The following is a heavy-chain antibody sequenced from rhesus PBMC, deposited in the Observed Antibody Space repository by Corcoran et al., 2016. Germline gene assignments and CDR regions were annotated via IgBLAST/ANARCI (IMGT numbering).Heavy chain of an antibody. CDR2: IYGRGGST. D-gene: IGHD6-37*01. CDR3: TSGGWSPYYFDY. V-gene: IGHV4S2*01. Sequence: QVQLQESGPGLVKPSETLPLTCAVSGASISSNYWSWIRQAPGKGLEWSGRIYGRGGSTHYNPSLKSRVTISIDTSKIQFSLKLSSVTAADTAVYYCTSGGWSPYYFDYWGQGVLVTVSS. J-gene: IGHJ4*01. CDR1: GASISSNY.